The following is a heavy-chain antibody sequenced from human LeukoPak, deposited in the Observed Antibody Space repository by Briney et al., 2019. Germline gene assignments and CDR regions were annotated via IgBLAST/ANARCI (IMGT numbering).Heavy chain of an antibody. V-gene: IGHV3-23*01. CDR1: GFTFSSYA. Sequence: PGGSLRLSCAASGFTFSSYAMSWVRQAPGKGLEWVSAISGSGGSTYYADSVKGRFTISGDNSKNTLYLQMNSLRAEDTAVYYCAKTYDFWSGYPEDYWGQGTLVTVSS. D-gene: IGHD3-3*01. J-gene: IGHJ4*02. CDR2: ISGSGGST. CDR3: AKTYDFWSGYPEDY.